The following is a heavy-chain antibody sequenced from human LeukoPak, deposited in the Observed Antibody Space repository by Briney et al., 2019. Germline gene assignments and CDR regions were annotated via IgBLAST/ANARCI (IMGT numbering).Heavy chain of an antibody. Sequence: PGGSLRLSCAASGFIFSSYEMNWVRQAPGKGLEWVSYISSSGYTTHYADSVKGRFTISRDNAKNSLYLQMSSLRAEDTAVYYCTRRYCSGGNCYYFDSWGQGTLVTVSS. CDR3: TRRYCSGGNCYYFDS. J-gene: IGHJ4*02. CDR1: GFIFSSYE. V-gene: IGHV3-48*03. D-gene: IGHD2-15*01. CDR2: ISSSGYTT.